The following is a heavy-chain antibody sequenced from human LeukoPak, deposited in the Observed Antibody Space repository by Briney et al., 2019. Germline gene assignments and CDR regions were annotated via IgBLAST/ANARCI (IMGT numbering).Heavy chain of an antibody. V-gene: IGHV1-2*02. J-gene: IGHJ4*02. CDR2: INPNSGGT. D-gene: IGHD3-16*02. CDR3: ARGNTRIYRWLNDY. Sequence: ASVKVSCKASGYTFTSYYMHWVRQAPGQGLEWMGWINPNSGGTNYAQKFQGRVTMTRDTSISTAYMELSRLRSDDTAVYYCARGNTRIYRWLNDYWGQGTLVTVSS. CDR1: GYTFTSYY.